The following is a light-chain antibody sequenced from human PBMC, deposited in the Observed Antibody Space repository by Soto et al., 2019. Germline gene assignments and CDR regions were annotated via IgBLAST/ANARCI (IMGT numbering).Light chain of an antibody. CDR1: QSIAGY. Sequence: DIQMTQSPSSLSASVGDRVTIACRASQSIAGYLNWYRQKPGKAPELLIYSTSNLHSGVTPRFSGSGSGADFNLTISSLQPEDFATYFCQQSSNNPTFGPGTKVDIK. CDR2: STS. V-gene: IGKV1-39*01. J-gene: IGKJ3*01. CDR3: QQSSNNPT.